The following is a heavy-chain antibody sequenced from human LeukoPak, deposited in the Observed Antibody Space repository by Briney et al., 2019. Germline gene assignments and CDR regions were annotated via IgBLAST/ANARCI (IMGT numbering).Heavy chain of an antibody. Sequence: GSLRLSCAASGFTFSSYAMSWVRQAPGKGLEWIGYIYYSGSTYYNPSLKSRVTISVDTSKNQFSLKLSSVTAADTAVYYCARVRVDTAMYYYFMDVWGKGTTVTVSS. CDR3: ARVRVDTAMYYYFMDV. V-gene: IGHV4-59*12. D-gene: IGHD5-18*01. CDR1: GFTFSSYA. CDR2: IYYSGST. J-gene: IGHJ6*03.